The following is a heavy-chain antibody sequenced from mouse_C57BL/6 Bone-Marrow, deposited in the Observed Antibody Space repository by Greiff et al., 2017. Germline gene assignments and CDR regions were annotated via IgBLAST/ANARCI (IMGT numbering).Heavy chain of an antibody. V-gene: IGHV1-61*01. CDR3: AREGDYDGKFAY. Sequence: VQLQQSGAELVRPGSSVKLSCKASGYTFTSYWMDWVKQRPGQGLEWIGNIYPSDSETHYNQKFKDKATLTVDKSSSTAYMQLSSLTSEDSAVYYCAREGDYDGKFAYWGQGTLVTVSA. CDR2: IYPSDSET. CDR1: GYTFTSYW. D-gene: IGHD2-4*01. J-gene: IGHJ3*01.